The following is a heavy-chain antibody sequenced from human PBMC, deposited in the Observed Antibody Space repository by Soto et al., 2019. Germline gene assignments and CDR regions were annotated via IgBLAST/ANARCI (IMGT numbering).Heavy chain of an antibody. D-gene: IGHD6-13*01. Sequence: SETLSLTCTVSGGSISSYYWSWIRQPPGKGLEWIGYIYYSGSTHYNPALKSRVTISVDTSKSQFSLKLSSVTAADTAEDYCASGEQVVKDYWSQGTLVTVSS. V-gene: IGHV4-59*12. CDR3: ASGEQVVKDY. J-gene: IGHJ4*02. CDR2: IYYSGST. CDR1: GGSISSYY.